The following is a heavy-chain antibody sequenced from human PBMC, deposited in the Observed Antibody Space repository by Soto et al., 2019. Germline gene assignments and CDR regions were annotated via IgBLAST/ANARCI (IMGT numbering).Heavy chain of an antibody. CDR1: VFTFSSYE. D-gene: IGHD5-18*01. J-gene: IGHJ6*02. V-gene: IGHV3-48*03. CDR2: ISSSGSTI. Sequence: GGSLRLSCAASVFTFSSYEMNWVRQGPGKGLEWVSYISSSGSTIYYADSVKGRFTISRYNAENSLYLQMNSLRAEDTAVYYCASGPLLVDKAMATHDAAFYYYYAIHVCGQGTTVTVSS. CDR3: ASGPLLVDKAMATHDAAFYYYYAIHV.